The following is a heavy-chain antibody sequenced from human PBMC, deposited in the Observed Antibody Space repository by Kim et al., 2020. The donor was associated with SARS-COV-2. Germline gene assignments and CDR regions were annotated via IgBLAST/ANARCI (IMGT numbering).Heavy chain of an antibody. Sequence: NDNPSLKSQVTISVDKSKNQFSLKLGSVTAADTAVYYCARAERGWLVLDYWGQGTLVTVSS. V-gene: IGHV4-4*02. J-gene: IGHJ4*02. CDR3: ARAERGWLVLDY. D-gene: IGHD6-19*01.